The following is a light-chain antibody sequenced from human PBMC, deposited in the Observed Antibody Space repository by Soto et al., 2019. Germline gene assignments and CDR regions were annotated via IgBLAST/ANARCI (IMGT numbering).Light chain of an antibody. CDR3: QQYNNWPRIT. V-gene: IGKV3-15*01. Sequence: EIVMTQSPATLSVSRGERATLSCRASQSVSTNLAWYQQKPGQAPRILIYDASTRATGIPARFSGSGSGTEFTLTISSLQSEDFAVYYCQQYNNWPRITFGQGTRLEIK. CDR1: QSVSTN. J-gene: IGKJ5*01. CDR2: DAS.